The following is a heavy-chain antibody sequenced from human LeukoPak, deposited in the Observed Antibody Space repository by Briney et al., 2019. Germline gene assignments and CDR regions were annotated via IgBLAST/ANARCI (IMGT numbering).Heavy chain of an antibody. CDR2: IKSKADGETI. CDR1: GVTFTNAW. D-gene: IGHD1-20*01. V-gene: IGHV3-15*07. J-gene: IGHJ4*02. CDR3: STLTSRGLSDS. Sequence: GGSLRLSCAASGVTFTNAWMNWVRQAPGKGLEWVGRIKSKADGETIDYAAPVKGRFTFSRDDSKNMLYLQMNSLKSEDTAVYYCSTLTSRGLSDSWGQGTLVTVSS.